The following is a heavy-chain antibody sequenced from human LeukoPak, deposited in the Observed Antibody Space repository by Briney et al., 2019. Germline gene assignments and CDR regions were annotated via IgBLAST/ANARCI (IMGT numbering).Heavy chain of an antibody. CDR2: IKQDGSEK. CDR1: GFTFSTFW. Sequence: GGSLRLSCAASGFTFSTFWMSWVRQAPGKGLEWVANIKQDGSEKYYVDSVKGRFTISRDNAKNSLSLQMNSLRAEDTTVYYCARDAGYGYWVVDYWGQGTLVTVSS. J-gene: IGHJ4*02. CDR3: ARDAGYGYWVVDY. V-gene: IGHV3-7*01. D-gene: IGHD5-18*01.